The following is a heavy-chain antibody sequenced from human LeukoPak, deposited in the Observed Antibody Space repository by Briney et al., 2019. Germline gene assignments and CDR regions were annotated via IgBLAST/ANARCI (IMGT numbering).Heavy chain of an antibody. Sequence: SETLSLTCTVSGGSISSYYWSWIRQPPGKGLEWIGYIYYSGSTNYNPSLKSRVTISVDTSKNQFSLKLSSVTAADTAVYYCARGLDSSSWYEYYGMDVWAKGPRSPSP. V-gene: IGHV4-59*01. D-gene: IGHD6-13*01. CDR3: ARGLDSSSWYEYYGMDV. CDR1: GGSISSYY. CDR2: IYYSGST. J-gene: IGHJ6*02.